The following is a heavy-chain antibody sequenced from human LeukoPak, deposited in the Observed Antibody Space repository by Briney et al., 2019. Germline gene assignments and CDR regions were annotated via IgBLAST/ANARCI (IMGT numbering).Heavy chain of an antibody. V-gene: IGHV3-23*01. CDR2: ISGSGGST. J-gene: IGHJ4*02. CDR3: AKDGRYDSSGYYNTYFDY. CDR1: GFTFSSYA. D-gene: IGHD3-22*01. Sequence: PGGSLRLSCAASGFTFSSYAMSWVRQAPGKGLEWVSAISGSGGSTYYADSVKGRFTISRDNSKNTLYLQMNSLRAEDTAVYYCAKDGRYDSSGYYNTYFDYWGQGTLVTVSS.